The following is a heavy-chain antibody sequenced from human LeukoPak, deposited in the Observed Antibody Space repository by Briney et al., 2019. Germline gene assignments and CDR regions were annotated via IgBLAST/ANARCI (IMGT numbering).Heavy chain of an antibody. CDR1: GGSFSNTY. J-gene: IGHJ3*02. V-gene: IGHV4-34*01. CDR2: INHSGST. CDR3: ARVACSSTSCYQGDAFDI. D-gene: IGHD2-2*01. Sequence: SETLSLTCAVYGGSFSNTYWSWIRQPPGKGLEWIGEINHSGSTNYNPSLKSRVTISVDTSKNQFSLKLSSVTAADSAVYYCARVACSSTSCYQGDAFDIWGQGTMVTVSS.